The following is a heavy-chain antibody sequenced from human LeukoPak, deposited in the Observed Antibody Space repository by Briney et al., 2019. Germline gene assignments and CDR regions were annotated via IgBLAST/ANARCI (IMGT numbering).Heavy chain of an antibody. CDR2: IYYSGST. V-gene: IGHV4-39*07. CDR3: ATCIAVAGTSFDY. D-gene: IGHD6-19*01. J-gene: IGHJ4*02. Sequence: SETLSLTCTVSGGTISSYYWGWIRQPPGKGLEWIGSIYYSGSTYYNPSLKSRVTISVDTSKNQFSLKLSSVTAADTAVYYCATCIAVAGTSFDYWGQGTLVTVSS. CDR1: GGTISSYY.